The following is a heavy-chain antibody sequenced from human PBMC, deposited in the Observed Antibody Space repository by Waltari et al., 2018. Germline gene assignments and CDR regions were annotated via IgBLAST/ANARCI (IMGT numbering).Heavy chain of an antibody. CDR3: AKDLTGWGAFDI. D-gene: IGHD1-20*01. Sequence: EVQLLESGGGLVQPGGSLRLSCTASGFTFSNYDMNWVRQGPGRGLGWVPRLSGSAALTDYADAVKGRFIISRENSKNTLFLQMNSLRAEDTAIYYCAKDLTGWGAFDIWGQGTMVTVSS. J-gene: IGHJ3*02. V-gene: IGHV3-23*01. CDR2: LSGSAALT. CDR1: GFTFSNYD.